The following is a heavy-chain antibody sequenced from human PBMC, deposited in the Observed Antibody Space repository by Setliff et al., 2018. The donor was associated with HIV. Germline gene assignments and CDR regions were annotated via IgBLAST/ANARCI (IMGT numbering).Heavy chain of an antibody. Sequence: PSETLSLTCTVSGGSISSRYWSWIRQPPGKGLEWIGSIYYNGITNYNPSLKSRVTVSVDTSKNQFSLKLSSVTAADTAVYYCVGSTITYYYDSSGYLREEGFDPWGQGTLVTVSS. J-gene: IGHJ5*02. V-gene: IGHV4-59*11. CDR1: GGSISSRY. CDR2: IYYNGIT. D-gene: IGHD3-22*01. CDR3: VGSTITYYYDSSGYLREEGFDP.